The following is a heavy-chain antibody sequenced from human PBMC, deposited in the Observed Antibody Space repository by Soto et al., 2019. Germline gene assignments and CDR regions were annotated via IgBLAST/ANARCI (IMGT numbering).Heavy chain of an antibody. D-gene: IGHD3-22*01. CDR1: GFTFTSSA. J-gene: IGHJ4*02. Sequence: SVKVSCKASGFTFTSSAVQWVRQARGQRLEWKGWIVVGSGNTNYAQKFQERVTITRDMSTSTAYMELSSLRSEDTAVYYCAAAYYDSSGYCDYWGQGTLVTVSS. CDR2: IVVGSGNT. CDR3: AAAYYDSSGYCDY. V-gene: IGHV1-58*01.